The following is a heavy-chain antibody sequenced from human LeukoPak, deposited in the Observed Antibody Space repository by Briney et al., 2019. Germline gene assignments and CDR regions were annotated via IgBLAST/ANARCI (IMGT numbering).Heavy chain of an antibody. CDR1: GFTFSDYY. D-gene: IGHD6-13*01. CDR3: ATSYSSSDDAFDI. J-gene: IGHJ3*02. Sequence: GGPLRLSCAASGFTFSDYYMSWIRQAPGKGLEWVSYISSSGSTIYYADSVKGRFTISRDNAKNSLYLQMNSLRAEDTAVYYCATSYSSSDDAFDIWGQGTMVTVSS. CDR2: ISSSGSTI. V-gene: IGHV3-11*01.